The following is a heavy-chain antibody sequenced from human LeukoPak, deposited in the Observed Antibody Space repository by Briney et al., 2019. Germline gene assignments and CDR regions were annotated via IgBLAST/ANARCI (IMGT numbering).Heavy chain of an antibody. CDR1: GGSFSGYY. D-gene: IGHD6-13*01. CDR3: ARPRYSSSWYGKYNWFDP. CDR2: INHSGST. V-gene: IGHV4-34*01. Sequence: SETLSPTCAVYGGSFSGYYWSWIRQPPGKGLEWIGEINHSGSTNYNPSLKSRVTISVDTSKNQFSLKLSSVTAADTAVYYCARPRYSSSWYGKYNWFDPWGQGTLVTVSS. J-gene: IGHJ5*02.